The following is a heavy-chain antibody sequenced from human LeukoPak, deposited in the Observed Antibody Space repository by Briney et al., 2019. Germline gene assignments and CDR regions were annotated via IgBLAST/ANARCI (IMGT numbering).Heavy chain of an antibody. J-gene: IGHJ4*02. CDR1: GFTFSSYW. CDR3: ARGPGIPAAVDH. V-gene: IGHV3-30*03. D-gene: IGHD6-13*01. Sequence: GGSLRLSCAASGFTFSSYWMNWVRQAPGKGLEWVAVISYDGSTEYYADSVKGRFTISRDNSRNTLYLQMNSLRPEDTAVFYCARGPGIPAAVDHWGQGTLVTVSS. CDR2: ISYDGSTE.